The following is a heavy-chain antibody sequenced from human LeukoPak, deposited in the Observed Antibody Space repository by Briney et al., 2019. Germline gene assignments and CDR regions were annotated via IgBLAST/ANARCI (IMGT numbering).Heavy chain of an antibody. V-gene: IGHV1-18*01. J-gene: IGHJ6*03. Sequence: ASVKVSCKASGYTFTSYGISWVRQAPGQGLEWMGWISAYNGNTNYAQKLQGRVTMTTDTSTSTAYMELRSLRSDDTAVYYCASIVVVAAAICYYYYYMDVWGKGTTVTVSS. D-gene: IGHD2-2*01. CDR2: ISAYNGNT. CDR1: GYTFTSYG. CDR3: ASIVVVAAAICYYYYYMDV.